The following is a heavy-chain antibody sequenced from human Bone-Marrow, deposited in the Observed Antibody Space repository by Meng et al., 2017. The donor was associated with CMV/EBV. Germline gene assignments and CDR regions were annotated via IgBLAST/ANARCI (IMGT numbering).Heavy chain of an antibody. V-gene: IGHV3-11*01. CDR2: ISSSGSTI. D-gene: IGHD2-2*01. J-gene: IGHJ3*02. Sequence: GESLKISCAASGFTFSDYYMSWIRQAPGKGLEWVSYISSSGSTIYYADSVKGRFTISRDNAKNSLYLQMNSLRAEDTAVYYCARQLGYCSSTNCYPGAFYIWGQGTMVTVS. CDR3: ARQLGYCSSTNCYPGAFYI. CDR1: GFTFSDYY.